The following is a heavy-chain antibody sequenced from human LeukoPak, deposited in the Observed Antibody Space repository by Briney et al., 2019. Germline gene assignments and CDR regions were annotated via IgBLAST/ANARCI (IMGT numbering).Heavy chain of an antibody. J-gene: IGHJ4*02. V-gene: IGHV1-8*01. CDR2: MNPNSGNT. CDR3: ARGDGGIAAADTCLGY. Sequence: ASVNVSCKASGYTFTSYDINWVRPAAGQGLEWMEWMNPNSGNTGYAQKFQGRVTMTRNTSISTAYMELSSLRSEDTAVYYCARGDGGIAAADTCLGYWGQGTLVTVSS. D-gene: IGHD6-13*01. CDR1: GYTFTSYD.